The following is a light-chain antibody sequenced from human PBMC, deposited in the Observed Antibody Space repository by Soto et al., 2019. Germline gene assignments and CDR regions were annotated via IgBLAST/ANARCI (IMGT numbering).Light chain of an antibody. CDR1: QSISSY. CDR3: QHSYSTPTWT. V-gene: IGKV1-39*01. J-gene: IGKJ1*01. Sequence: DIQMTQSPSSLSASVGDRVTITCRASQSISSYLNWYQQKPGKAPKLLIYAASSLQSGVASRFSGSGSGTDFTLTISSLQPEDFATFYCQHSYSTPTWTFGQGTKVQIK. CDR2: AAS.